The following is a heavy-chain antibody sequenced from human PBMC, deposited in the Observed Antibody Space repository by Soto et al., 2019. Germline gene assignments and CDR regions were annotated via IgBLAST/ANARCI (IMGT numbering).Heavy chain of an antibody. CDR1: GYTLTELS. V-gene: IGHV1-24*01. D-gene: IGHD3-10*01. Sequence: ASVKVSCKVSGYTLTELSMHWVRQAPGKGLEWLGGFDPEDGETIYAQKFQGRVTMTEDTSTDTAYMELSSLRSEDTAVYYCATDYQSGSDAFDIWGQGTMVTVSS. J-gene: IGHJ3*02. CDR3: ATDYQSGSDAFDI. CDR2: FDPEDGET.